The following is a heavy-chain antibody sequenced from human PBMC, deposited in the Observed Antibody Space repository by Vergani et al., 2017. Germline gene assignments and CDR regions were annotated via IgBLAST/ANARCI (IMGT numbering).Heavy chain of an antibody. CDR2: IIPIFGTA. CDR1: GGTFSSYA. Sequence: QVQLVQSGAEVKKPGSSVKVSCKASGGTFSSYAISWVRQAPGQGLEWMGGIIPIFGTANYAQKFQGRVTITADKSTSTAYMELSSLRSEDTAVYYCAKARAGMATIRYYFDYWGQGTLVTVSS. V-gene: IGHV1-69*06. D-gene: IGHD5-24*01. CDR3: AKARAGMATIRYYFDY. J-gene: IGHJ4*02.